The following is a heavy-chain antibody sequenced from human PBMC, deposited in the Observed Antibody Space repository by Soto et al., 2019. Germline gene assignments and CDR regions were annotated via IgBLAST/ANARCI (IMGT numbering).Heavy chain of an antibody. D-gene: IGHD2-15*01. CDR3: ATTPQARIGRGAYDV. CDR2: INPKTGGR. J-gene: IGHJ3*01. CDR1: GYTFTGYY. Sequence: QVQLVQSGADMKKPGASVKVSCKASGYTFTGYYMHWVRQAPGHGLEYVGWINPKTGGRNSGQTFKGRVTMPRNTSITTAYMELSSLTSDDTAIYYCATTPQARIGRGAYDVWGQGTMVTVSS. V-gene: IGHV1-2*02.